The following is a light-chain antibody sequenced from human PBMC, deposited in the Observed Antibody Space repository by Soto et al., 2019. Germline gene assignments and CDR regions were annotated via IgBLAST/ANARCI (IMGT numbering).Light chain of an antibody. CDR1: KSISSY. CDR3: QQSYSAPLFT. CDR2: GAS. Sequence: DIQMTQSPSSLSASVGDRVTITCRASKSISSYLNWYQQKPGKAPKLLIYGASSLQSGVPSRFSGSGSGTDFTRTITSLQTEDFATDYCQQSYSAPLFTFGPGTKVDFK. J-gene: IGKJ3*01. V-gene: IGKV1-39*01.